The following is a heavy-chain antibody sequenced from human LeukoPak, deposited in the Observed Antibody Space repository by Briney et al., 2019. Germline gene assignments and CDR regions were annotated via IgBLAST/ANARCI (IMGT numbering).Heavy chain of an antibody. CDR2: IYSGGST. CDR3: AKVGDYGDSGFDP. Sequence: GGSLRLSCEASGFTVSSNYMSWVRQAPGKGLEWVSVIYSGGSTYYADSVKGRFTISRDNSKNTLYLQMNSLRAEDTAVYYCAKVGDYGDSGFDPWGQGTLVTVSS. CDR1: GFTVSSNY. J-gene: IGHJ5*02. V-gene: IGHV3-66*01. D-gene: IGHD4-17*01.